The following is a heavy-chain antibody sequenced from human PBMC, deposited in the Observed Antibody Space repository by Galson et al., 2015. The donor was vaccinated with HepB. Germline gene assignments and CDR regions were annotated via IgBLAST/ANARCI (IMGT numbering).Heavy chain of an antibody. CDR1: GYTFTNYH. CDR3: ARETRDTYYFDN. D-gene: IGHD2/OR15-2a*01. V-gene: IGHV1-46*01. CDR2: IFAGGDTI. J-gene: IGHJ4*02. Sequence: SVKVSCKASGYTFTNYHFHWVRQAPGQGPEWMGKIFAGGDTIRYAQKFQGRVTLSMASSTSTMYMEVSSLRSDDTAVFYCARETRDTYYFDNWGQGTLVTVSS.